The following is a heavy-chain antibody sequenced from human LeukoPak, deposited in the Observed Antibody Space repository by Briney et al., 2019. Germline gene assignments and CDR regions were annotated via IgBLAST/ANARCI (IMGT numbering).Heavy chain of an antibody. Sequence: PSETLSLTRTVSGGSISSYYWSWIRQPPGMGLECIGYIYYSGSAYYNPSLKSRVTVSVDTSKNQLSLNLSSVTAADTAVYYCARVSLPANYASSGYYPSDYWGQGTLVTVSS. D-gene: IGHD3-22*01. CDR3: ARVSLPANYASSGYYPSDY. CDR1: GGSISSYY. CDR2: IYYSGSA. J-gene: IGHJ4*02. V-gene: IGHV4-59*01.